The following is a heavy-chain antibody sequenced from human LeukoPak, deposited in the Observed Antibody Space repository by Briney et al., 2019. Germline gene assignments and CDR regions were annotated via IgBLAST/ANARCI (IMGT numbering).Heavy chain of an antibody. Sequence: SETLSLTCTVSGGSISSGVYYWSWIRQPPGKGLEWIGYIYKSGNTNYNPSLKSRVTISVDTSKNEFSLNLSSVIAADTAVYYCARGSRTSVDYWGQGTLVTASS. CDR3: ARGSRTSVDY. D-gene: IGHD2-2*01. V-gene: IGHV4-61*08. CDR1: GGSISSGVYY. CDR2: IYKSGNT. J-gene: IGHJ4*02.